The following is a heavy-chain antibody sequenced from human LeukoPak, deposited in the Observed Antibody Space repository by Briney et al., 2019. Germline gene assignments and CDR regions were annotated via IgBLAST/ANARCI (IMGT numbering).Heavy chain of an antibody. CDR3: ARCRQGYCSSTSCSCFDY. J-gene: IGHJ4*02. V-gene: IGHV3-21*01. Sequence: GGSLRLSCAASGFTFSSYSMNWVRQTPGKGLEWVSSISSSSSYIYYADSVKGRFTISRDNAKNSLYLQMNSLRAEDTAVYYCARCRQGYCSSTSCSCFDYWGQGTLVTVSS. CDR1: GFTFSSYS. D-gene: IGHD2-2*01. CDR2: ISSSSSYI.